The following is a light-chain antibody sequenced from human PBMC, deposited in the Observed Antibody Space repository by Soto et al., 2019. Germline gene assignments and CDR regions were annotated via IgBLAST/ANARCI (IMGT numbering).Light chain of an antibody. J-gene: IGLJ2*01. CDR3: AAWDDSLNGVV. CDR1: SSDVGGYNY. CDR2: EIT. Sequence: QSVLTQPPSASGSPGQSVTISCAGTSSDVGGYNYVSWYQQHPGKAPKLIVYEITKRPSGVPDRFSGSKSGASASLAISGLQSEDEANYYCAAWDDSLNGVVFGGGTKVTVL. V-gene: IGLV2-8*01.